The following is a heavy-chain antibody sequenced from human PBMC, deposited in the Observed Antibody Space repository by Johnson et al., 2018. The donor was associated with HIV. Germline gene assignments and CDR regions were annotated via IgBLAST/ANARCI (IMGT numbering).Heavy chain of an antibody. CDR1: GFTFSSYG. J-gene: IGHJ3*02. D-gene: IGHD3-3*02. V-gene: IGHV3-23*04. Sequence: VQLVESGGGVVQPGGSLRLSCAASGFTFSSYGMHWVRQAPGKGLEWVSAISGSGGSTYYADSVKGRFTISRDNSKNTLYLQMNSLRAEDTAVYYCANLRVSRHDAFDIWGQGTMVTVSS. CDR3: ANLRVSRHDAFDI. CDR2: ISGSGGST.